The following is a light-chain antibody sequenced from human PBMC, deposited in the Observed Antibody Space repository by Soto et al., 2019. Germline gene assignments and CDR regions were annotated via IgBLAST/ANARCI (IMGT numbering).Light chain of an antibody. CDR2: XXX. CDR3: QQYDTFSWT. V-gene: IGKV1-5*01. J-gene: IGKJ1*01. Sequence: DIQMTQSPSTLSVPIGDRXXXXXXASEDIDTSLAWFQQRPGKAPKVLIAXXXXXVNGVXTXXSGSGSGTEFALTISSVQPDDFATYFCQQYDTFSWTFGQGTKVDIK. CDR1: EDIDTS.